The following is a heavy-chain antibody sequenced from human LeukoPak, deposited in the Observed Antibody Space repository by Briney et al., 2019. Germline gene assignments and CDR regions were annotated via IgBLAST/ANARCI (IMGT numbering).Heavy chain of an antibody. D-gene: IGHD6-13*01. J-gene: IGHJ5*02. Sequence: GGSLRLSCAASGFTFSSYWMSWVRQAPGKGLEWVAVISYDGSNKYYADSVKGRFTISRDNSKNTLYLQMNSLRAEDTAVYYCARGGFRVYNWFDPWGQGTLVTVSS. V-gene: IGHV3-30*03. CDR3: ARGGFRVYNWFDP. CDR2: ISYDGSNK. CDR1: GFTFSSYW.